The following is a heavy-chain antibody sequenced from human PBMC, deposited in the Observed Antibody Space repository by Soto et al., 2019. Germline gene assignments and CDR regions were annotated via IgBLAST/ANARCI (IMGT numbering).Heavy chain of an antibody. CDR1: GGSMTSGGYY. V-gene: IGHV4-31*03. CDR3: ARRGDTLPSFYFGMDV. J-gene: IGHJ6*02. Sequence: QVQLQESGPGLVRPSQILPLNCTVSGGSMTSGGYYWNWIRHPPGMGLEWIGFIHNSGSLYYNPSLRSRLLISLDTTKNQFSLRLSSVTVADSAVYYCARRGDTLPSFYFGMDVWGQGTTVTVSS. CDR2: IHNSGSL. D-gene: IGHD2-21*02.